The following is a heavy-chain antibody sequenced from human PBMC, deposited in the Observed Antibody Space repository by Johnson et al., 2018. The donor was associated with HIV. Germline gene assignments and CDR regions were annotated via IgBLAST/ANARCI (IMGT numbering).Heavy chain of an antibody. V-gene: IGHV3-9*01. D-gene: IGHD6-13*01. CDR1: GFTFDDYA. CDR2: ISWNSGSI. J-gene: IGHJ3*02. Sequence: QLVESGGGLVQPGRSLRLSCAASGFTFDDYAMHWVRQAPGKGLEWVSGISWNSGSIGYADSVRGRFTISRDNAKNSLYLQMNSLRAEDTALYYCAKGYSSSWYQDAFDIWGQGTMVTVSS. CDR3: AKGYSSSWYQDAFDI.